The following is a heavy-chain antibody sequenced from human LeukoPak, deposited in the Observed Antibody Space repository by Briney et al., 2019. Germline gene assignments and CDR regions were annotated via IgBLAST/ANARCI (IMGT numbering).Heavy chain of an antibody. Sequence: GASVKVSFKASGYTFTGYYVHWVRQAPGQGLEWIGWINPKIGATNYAQKFQGRVTMTRDTSINTAYMDLSGLTSDDTAVYYCARGITLAGKGTFDYWGQGTLATVSS. CDR2: INPKIGAT. CDR3: ARGITLAGKGTFDY. CDR1: GYTFTGYY. D-gene: IGHD6-19*01. J-gene: IGHJ4*02. V-gene: IGHV1-2*02.